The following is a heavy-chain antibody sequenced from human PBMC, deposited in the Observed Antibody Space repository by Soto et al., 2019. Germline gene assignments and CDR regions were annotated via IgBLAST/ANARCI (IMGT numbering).Heavy chain of an antibody. CDR2: IYWDDDK. Sequence: QLTLKESGPTLVKPTQTLTLTCTFSGFSLTTSGVGVGWIRQPPGKALEWLALIYWDDDKRSRPSLESRLTITKDNSKDQVVLTMTNMDPVYTATYYCALADPLTVLGVVVSGRFDPLSHGTLVTVSA. J-gene: IGHJ5*02. CDR3: ALADPLTVLGVVVSGRFDP. V-gene: IGHV2-5*02. D-gene: IGHD3-3*01. CDR1: GFSLTTSGVG.